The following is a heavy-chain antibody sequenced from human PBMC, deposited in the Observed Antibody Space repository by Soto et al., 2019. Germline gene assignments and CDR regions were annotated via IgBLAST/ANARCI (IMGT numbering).Heavy chain of an antibody. D-gene: IGHD5-12*01. Sequence: GASVKVSCKASGGTFSSYSISWVRQAPGQGLEWMGGIIPIFGTANYAQKFQGRVTITADESTSTAYMELSSLRSEDTAVYYCARAVAVATIIFWFDYWGQGTLVTVSS. V-gene: IGHV1-69*13. J-gene: IGHJ4*02. CDR1: GGTFSSYS. CDR3: ARAVAVATIIFWFDY. CDR2: IIPIFGTA.